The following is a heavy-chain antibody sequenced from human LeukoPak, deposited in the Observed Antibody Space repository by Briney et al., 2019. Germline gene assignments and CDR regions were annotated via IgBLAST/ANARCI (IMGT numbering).Heavy chain of an antibody. CDR1: GFTFSSYA. CDR3: AKDLDVDTAMVFDY. Sequence: LPGGSLRLSCAASGFTFSSYAMSWVRQAPGKGLEWVSAISGSGGSTYYADSVKGRFTISRDNSKNTLYLQMNSLRVEDTAVYYCAKDLDVDTAMVFDYWGQGTLVTASS. CDR2: ISGSGGST. D-gene: IGHD5-18*01. V-gene: IGHV3-23*01. J-gene: IGHJ4*02.